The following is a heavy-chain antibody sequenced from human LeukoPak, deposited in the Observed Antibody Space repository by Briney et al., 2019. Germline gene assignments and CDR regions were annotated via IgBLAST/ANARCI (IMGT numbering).Heavy chain of an antibody. Sequence: GASVKVSCKASGGTFSSYAISWVRQAPGQGLEWMGRIIPIFGIANYAQKFQGRVTITADKSTSTAYMELSSLRSEDTAVYYCARVGGHYYDSSRFDYWGQGTLVTVSS. CDR1: GGTFSSYA. D-gene: IGHD3-22*01. CDR3: ARVGGHYYDSSRFDY. V-gene: IGHV1-69*04. CDR2: IIPIFGIA. J-gene: IGHJ4*02.